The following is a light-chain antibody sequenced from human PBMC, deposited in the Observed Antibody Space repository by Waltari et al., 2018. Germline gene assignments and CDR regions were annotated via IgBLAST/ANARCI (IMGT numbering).Light chain of an antibody. CDR1: QTVSSN. V-gene: IGKV3-15*01. CDR3: QQYNHWPWT. CDR2: GAS. Sequence: MTQSPGTLSASPGERVTLSYRASQTVSSNLVWYKQIPCQPPRVLIYGASTRATGVPSRFSVSGSATEFTLTISSLQSEDFAVYFCQQYNHWPWTFGQGTKVEVK. J-gene: IGKJ1*01.